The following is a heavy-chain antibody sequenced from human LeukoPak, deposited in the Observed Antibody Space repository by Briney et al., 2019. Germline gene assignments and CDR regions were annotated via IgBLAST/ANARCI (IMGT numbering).Heavy chain of an antibody. CDR3: ARGDYYGSNNYYYYGMDV. D-gene: IGHD3-10*01. CDR2: IIPILGIA. Sequence: SVKVSCKASGYTFTSYAISWVRQAPGQGLEWMGRIIPILGIANYAQKFQGRVTITADKSTSTAYMELSSLRSEDTAVYYCARGDYYGSNNYYYYGMDVWGQGTTVTVSS. V-gene: IGHV1-69*04. J-gene: IGHJ6*02. CDR1: GYTFTSYA.